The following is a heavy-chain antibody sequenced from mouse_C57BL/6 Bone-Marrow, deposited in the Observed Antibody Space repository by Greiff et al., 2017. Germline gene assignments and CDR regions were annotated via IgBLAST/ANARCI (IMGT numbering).Heavy chain of an antibody. CDR1: GYTFTDYY. D-gene: IGHD4-1*01. Sequence: EVQLQQSGPELVKPGASVKISCKASGYTFTDYYMNWVKQSHGKSLEWIGDINPNNGGTSYNQKFKGKATLTVDKSSSTAYMELRSLTSEDSAVYYCASWSGEAYWGQGTLVTVSA. CDR3: ASWSGEAY. J-gene: IGHJ3*01. V-gene: IGHV1-26*01. CDR2: INPNNGGT.